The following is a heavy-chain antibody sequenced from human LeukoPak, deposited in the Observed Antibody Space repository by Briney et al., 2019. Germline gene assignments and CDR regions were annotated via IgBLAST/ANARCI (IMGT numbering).Heavy chain of an antibody. CDR3: ARGGDYGDREGLDF. V-gene: IGHV1-46*01. J-gene: IGHJ4*02. Sequence: ASVKVSCKASGYTFTSYYMHWVRQAPGQGLEWMGIVNPSGGSTSYVQEFQGRVTVTRDMSTSTVYMELSRLRAEDTAVYYCARGGDYGDREGLDFWGQGTLVTVSS. CDR2: VNPSGGST. D-gene: IGHD4-17*01. CDR1: GYTFTSYY.